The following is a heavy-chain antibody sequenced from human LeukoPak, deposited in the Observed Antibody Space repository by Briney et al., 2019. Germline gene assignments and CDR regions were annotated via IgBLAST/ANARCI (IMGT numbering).Heavy chain of an antibody. Sequence: SETLSLTCAVSGGSISSSTYYWGWIRQPPGKGLEGIGSVYYSGSTYSNPSLKSRVTISVDTSKNQFSLKLSSVTAADSAVYYCASCSYHYYFMDVWGKGTTVTVSS. CDR3: ASCSYHYYFMDV. V-gene: IGHV4-39*07. J-gene: IGHJ6*03. D-gene: IGHD3-10*02. CDR2: VYYSGST. CDR1: GGSISSSTYY.